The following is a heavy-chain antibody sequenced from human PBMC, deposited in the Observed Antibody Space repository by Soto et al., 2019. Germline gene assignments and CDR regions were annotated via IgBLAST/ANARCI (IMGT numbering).Heavy chain of an antibody. D-gene: IGHD2-15*01. V-gene: IGHV1-18*01. CDR1: GYTFTSYG. J-gene: IGHJ5*02. Sequence: QVQLVQSGAEVKKPGASVKVSCKASGYTFTSYGISWVRQAPGQGLEWMGWFSAYNGNTNYAQKLQGRVTMTTDTSTSTAYMEPRSLRSDDTAVYYCARDSGGGSVQWENWFDPWGQGTLVTVSS. CDR3: ARDSGGGSVQWENWFDP. CDR2: FSAYNGNT.